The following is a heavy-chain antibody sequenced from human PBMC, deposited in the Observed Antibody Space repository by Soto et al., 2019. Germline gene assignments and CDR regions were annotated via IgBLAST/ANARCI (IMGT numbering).Heavy chain of an antibody. CDR1: GGSISSGDYY. Sequence: KPSETLSLTCTVSGGSISSGDYYWSWIRQPPGKGLEWIGYIYYSGSTYYNPSLKSRVTISVDTSKNQFSLKLSSVTAADTAVYYCARAVVIQYYFDYWGQGTLVTVSS. V-gene: IGHV4-30-4*01. CDR3: ARAVVIQYYFDY. D-gene: IGHD2-21*01. CDR2: IYYSGST. J-gene: IGHJ4*02.